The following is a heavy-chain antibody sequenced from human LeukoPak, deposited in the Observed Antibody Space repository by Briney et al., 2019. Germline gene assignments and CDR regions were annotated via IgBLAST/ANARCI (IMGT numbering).Heavy chain of an antibody. D-gene: IGHD3-10*01. J-gene: IGHJ3*02. CDR3: ARELLWFGEIAGGAFDI. CDR1: GYTFTSYD. V-gene: IGHV1-8*01. Sequence: ASVKVSCKASGYTFTSYDINWVRQATGQGLEWMGWMNPNSGNTGYAQKFQGRVTMTRNTSISTAYMELSSLRSEDTAVYYCARELLWFGEIAGGAFDIWGQGTMVTVSS. CDR2: MNPNSGNT.